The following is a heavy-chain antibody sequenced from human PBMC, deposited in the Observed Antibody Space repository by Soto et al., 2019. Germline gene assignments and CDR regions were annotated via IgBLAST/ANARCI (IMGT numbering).Heavy chain of an antibody. CDR2: FYHSGST. D-gene: IGHD2-8*01. CDR3: ARHGGGRFLVYLPGGFFYYYGMDV. CDR1: GGSISSSSYY. Sequence: SETLSLTCTVSGGSISSSSYYWGWIRQPPGKGLEWIGHFYHSGSTYYNPSLKSRVTISVDTSKNKFSLQLRSVTAADTAVFYCARHGGGRFLVYLPGGFFYYYGMDVWGQGTTVTVSS. J-gene: IGHJ6*02. V-gene: IGHV4-39*01.